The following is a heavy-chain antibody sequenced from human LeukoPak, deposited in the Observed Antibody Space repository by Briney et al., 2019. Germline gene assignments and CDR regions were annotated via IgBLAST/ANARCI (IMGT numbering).Heavy chain of an antibody. D-gene: IGHD4-11*01. CDR2: ITISGSYT. J-gene: IGHJ6*02. V-gene: IGHV3-11*06. CDR3: ARDTRYYSTYPSYYYHGMDV. CDR1: GFTFSDYY. Sequence: GGSLRLSCAASGFTFSDYYMNWIRQAPGKGLEWISYITISGSYTSYADSVTGRFTISRDNAKNSLYLQMNSLRAEDTAVYYCARDTRYYSTYPSYYYHGMDVWGQGTTVTVSS.